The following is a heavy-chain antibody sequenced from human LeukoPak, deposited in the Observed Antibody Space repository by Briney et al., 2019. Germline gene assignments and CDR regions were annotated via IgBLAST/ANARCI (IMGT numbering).Heavy chain of an antibody. J-gene: IGHJ4*02. V-gene: IGHV4-59*08. CDR2: IYYSGST. CDR3: ARARYCSSTSCRGYFDY. Sequence: SETLSLTCTVSGGSISSYYWSWIRQPPGKGLEWIGYIYYSGSTNYNPSLKSRVTISVDTSKNQFSLKLGSVTAADTAVYYCARARYCSSTSCRGYFDYWGQGTLVTVSS. CDR1: GGSISSYY. D-gene: IGHD2-2*01.